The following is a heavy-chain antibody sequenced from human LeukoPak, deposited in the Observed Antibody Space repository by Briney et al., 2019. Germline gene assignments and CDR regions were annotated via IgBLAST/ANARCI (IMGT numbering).Heavy chain of an antibody. CDR1: GGSFSGYY. Sequence: ETLSLTCAVYGGSFSGYYWSWIRQPPGKGLEWIGEINHSGSTNYNPSLKSRVTISVDTSKNQFSLKLSSVTAADTAVYYCAREERFLEWLSPYYFDYWGQGTLVTVSS. V-gene: IGHV4-34*01. CDR2: INHSGST. J-gene: IGHJ4*02. CDR3: AREERFLEWLSPYYFDY. D-gene: IGHD3-3*01.